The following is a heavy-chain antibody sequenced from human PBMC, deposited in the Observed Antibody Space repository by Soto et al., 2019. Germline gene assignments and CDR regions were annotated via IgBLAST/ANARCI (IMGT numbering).Heavy chain of an antibody. J-gene: IGHJ4*01. CDR2: ISAYNGTT. D-gene: IGHD2-2*01. CDR3: ARDHCSCTSCYSAVEY. Sequence: QVQLVQSGAEVKKPGASVKVSCKASGYTFTSYGISWVRQAPGQGLEWMGWISAYNGTTNYAQKLQGRVTMTTDTSTRTACMRLRSLRSDDTAGYYFARDHCSCTSCYSAVEYWGQGTLVTVSS. CDR1: GYTFTSYG. V-gene: IGHV1-18*04.